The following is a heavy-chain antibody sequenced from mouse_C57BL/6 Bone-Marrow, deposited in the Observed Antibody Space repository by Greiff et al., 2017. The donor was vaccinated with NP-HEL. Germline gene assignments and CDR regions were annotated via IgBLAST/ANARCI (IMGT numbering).Heavy chain of an antibody. V-gene: IGHV1-80*01. J-gene: IGHJ4*01. CDR1: GYAFSSYW. Sequence: QVQLQQSGAELVKPGASVKISCKASGYAFSSYWMNWVKQRPGKGLEWIGQIYPGDGDTNYNGKFKGKATLTAAKSSSTAYMQLSSLTSEDSAVYFCARGDGNYLYYYAMDYWGQGTSVTVSS. CDR3: ARGDGNYLYYYAMDY. CDR2: IYPGDGDT. D-gene: IGHD2-1*01.